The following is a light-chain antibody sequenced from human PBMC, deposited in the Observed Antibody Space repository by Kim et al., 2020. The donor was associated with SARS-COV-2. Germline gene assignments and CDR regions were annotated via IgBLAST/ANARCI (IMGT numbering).Light chain of an antibody. J-gene: IGLJ1*01. CDR3: MIWHSSAFV. V-gene: IGLV5-45*02. Sequence: LTQPSSLSASPGASASLTCTLRSGINVGTYRIYWYQQKPGSPPQYLLRYKSDSDKQQGSGVPSRFSGSKDASANAGILLISGLQSEDEADYYCMIWHSSAFVFGTGTKVTVL. CDR1: SGINVGTYR. CDR2: YKSDSDK.